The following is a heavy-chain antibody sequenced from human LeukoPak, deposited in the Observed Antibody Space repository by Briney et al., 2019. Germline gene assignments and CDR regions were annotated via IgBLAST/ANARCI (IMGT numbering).Heavy chain of an antibody. CDR1: GGSISSGSYY. Sequence: SETLSLTCTVSGGSISSGSYYWSWIRQPAGKGLEWIGRIYTSGSTNYNPSLKSRVTISVDTSKNQFSLKLSFVTAADTAVYYCASSGYSSSWDFDYWGQGTLVTVSS. CDR3: ASSGYSSSWDFDY. CDR2: IYTSGST. D-gene: IGHD6-13*01. J-gene: IGHJ4*02. V-gene: IGHV4-61*02.